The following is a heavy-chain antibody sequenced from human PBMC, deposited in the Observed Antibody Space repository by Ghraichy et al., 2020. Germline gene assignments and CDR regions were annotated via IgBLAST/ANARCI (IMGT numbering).Heavy chain of an antibody. CDR3: ARGGHGDYSDAFDI. CDR2: INHSGST. V-gene: IGHV4-34*01. CDR1: GGSFSGYY. D-gene: IGHD4-17*01. Sequence: SETLSLTCAVYGGSFSGYYWSWIRQPPGKGLEWIGEINHSGSTNYNPSLKSRVTLSVDTSKNQFSLKLSSVTAADTAVYYCARGGHGDYSDAFDIWGQGTMVTVSS. J-gene: IGHJ3*02.